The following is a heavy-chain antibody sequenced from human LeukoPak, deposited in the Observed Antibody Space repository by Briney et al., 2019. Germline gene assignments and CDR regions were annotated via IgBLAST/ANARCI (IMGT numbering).Heavy chain of an antibody. Sequence: PSETLSLTCTVSGGSISSSSYYWGWIRQPPGKGLEWIGSIYYSGSTYYNPSLKTRVTISVDTSKNHFSLKLSSVTAADTAVYYCARLSDYGSGNFDYWGQGTLVTVSS. V-gene: IGHV4-39*02. CDR3: ARLSDYGSGNFDY. D-gene: IGHD3-10*01. CDR2: IYYSGST. CDR1: GGSISSSSYY. J-gene: IGHJ4*02.